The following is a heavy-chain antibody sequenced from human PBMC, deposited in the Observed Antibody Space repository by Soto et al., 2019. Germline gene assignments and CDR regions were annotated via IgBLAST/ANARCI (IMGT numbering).Heavy chain of an antibody. J-gene: IGHJ4*02. CDR2: ISYDGSNK. Sequence: QVQLVESGGGVVQPGRSLRLSCAASGFTFSSYGMHWVRQAPGKGLEWVAVISYDGSNKYYADSVKGRFTISRDNSKNKLYLQMNSLRAEDTAVYYCAKGPWVGAFDYWGQGTLVTVSS. CDR3: AKGPWVGAFDY. D-gene: IGHD1-26*01. V-gene: IGHV3-30*18. CDR1: GFTFSSYG.